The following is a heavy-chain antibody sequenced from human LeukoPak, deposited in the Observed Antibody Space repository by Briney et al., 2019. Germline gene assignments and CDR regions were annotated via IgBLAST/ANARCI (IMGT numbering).Heavy chain of an antibody. CDR2: IYTGGAT. CDR3: ARPTGGGSGTYGIDY. D-gene: IGHD3-10*01. V-gene: IGHV3-66*04. CDR1: GFNASSNY. Sequence: PGGSLRLPCAASGFNASSNYMSWVRQAPGKGLEWVSVIYTGGATYYADSVKGRFTISRDDSKNTLYLQMNSLRAEDTAVYYCARPTGGGSGTYGIDYWGQGTLVTVSS. J-gene: IGHJ4*02.